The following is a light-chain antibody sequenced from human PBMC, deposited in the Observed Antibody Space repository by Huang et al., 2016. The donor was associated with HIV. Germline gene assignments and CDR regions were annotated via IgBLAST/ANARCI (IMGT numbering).Light chain of an antibody. V-gene: IGKV3-15*01. Sequence: EIEMTQSPATLSVSPGERATLSCRASHSVDSDLAWYQQKPGQAPRLLIYDAATRATGVSAKFNAAGSGTEFSLTITNLQFDDVAVYYCQQYNDWPPLTFGGGTKVEI. CDR1: HSVDSD. CDR3: QQYNDWPPLT. CDR2: DAA. J-gene: IGKJ4*01.